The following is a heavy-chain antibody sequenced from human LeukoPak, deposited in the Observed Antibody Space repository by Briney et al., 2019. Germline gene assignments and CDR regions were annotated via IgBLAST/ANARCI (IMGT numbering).Heavy chain of an antibody. D-gene: IGHD3-22*01. CDR1: GGTFSSYA. CDR2: IIPIFGTA. CDR3: AKGYDYYDSSGYPY. V-gene: IGHV1-69*05. J-gene: IGHJ4*02. Sequence: VASVKVSCKASGGTFSSYAISWVRQAPGQGLEWMGGIIPIFGTANYAQKFQGRVTITTDESTSTAYMELSSLRSEDTAVYYCAKGYDYYDSSGYPYWGQGTLVTVSS.